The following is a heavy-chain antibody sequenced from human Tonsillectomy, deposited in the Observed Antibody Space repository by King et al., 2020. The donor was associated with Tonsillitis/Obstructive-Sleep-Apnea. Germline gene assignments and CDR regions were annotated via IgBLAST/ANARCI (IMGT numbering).Heavy chain of an antibody. Sequence: VQLQESGPGLVKPSETLSLTCTVSGGSISSYYWSWIRQPPGKGLEWMGYIYYSGSTNYNPSLKSRVTISVDTSKNQFSLKLSSVTAADTAVYYCARGSTYRDAFDIWGQGTMVTVSS. CDR3: ARGSTYRDAFDI. V-gene: IGHV4-59*01. CDR1: GGSISSYY. J-gene: IGHJ3*02. CDR2: IYYSGST. D-gene: IGHD4-11*01.